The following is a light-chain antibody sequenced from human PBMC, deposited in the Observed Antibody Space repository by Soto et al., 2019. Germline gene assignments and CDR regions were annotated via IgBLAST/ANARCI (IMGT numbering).Light chain of an antibody. CDR2: DAS. Sequence: EIVLTQSPATLSLSPGERATLSCRASQSVSSYLAWYQQKPGQAPRLLIYDASNRATGIPARFSGSGSGTDFTLTISSLAPEDFAVYYCQPRSNWPPTFGQGTKLEIK. CDR1: QSVSSY. J-gene: IGKJ2*01. V-gene: IGKV3-11*01. CDR3: QPRSNWPPT.